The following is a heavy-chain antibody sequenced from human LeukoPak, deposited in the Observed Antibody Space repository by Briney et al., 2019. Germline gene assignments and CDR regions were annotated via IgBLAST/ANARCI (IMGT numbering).Heavy chain of an antibody. CDR3: ARFGGNYYYYYYMDV. J-gene: IGHJ6*03. CDR1: GFTFSSYS. Sequence: GGSLRLSCAASGFTFSSYSMNWVRQAPGKGLEWVSYISSSSSTIYYADSVKGRFTISRDNAKNSLYLQMNSLRAEDTAVYYCARFGGNYYYYYYMDVWGKGTTVTVSS. CDR2: ISSSSSTI. V-gene: IGHV3-48*01. D-gene: IGHD3-10*01.